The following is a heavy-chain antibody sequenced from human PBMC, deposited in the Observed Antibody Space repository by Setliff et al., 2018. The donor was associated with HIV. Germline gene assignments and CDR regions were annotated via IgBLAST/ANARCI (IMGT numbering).Heavy chain of an antibody. CDR3: TREGYSYGYLVL. CDR2: IGSKVYGATT. J-gene: IGHJ4*02. D-gene: IGHD5-18*01. V-gene: IGHV3-49*04. Sequence: GGSLRLSCEGFGFTFSMFSMNWVRQAPGKGLEWVGFIGSKVYGATTEYAASVRGRFTISRDDSKSIAYLQMNSLKTEDTAVYYCTREGYSYGYLVLWGQGTLVTVSS. CDR1: GFTFSMFS.